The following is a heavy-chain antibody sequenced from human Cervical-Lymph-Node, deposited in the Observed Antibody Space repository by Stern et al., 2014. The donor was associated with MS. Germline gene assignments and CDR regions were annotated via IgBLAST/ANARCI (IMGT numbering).Heavy chain of an antibody. V-gene: IGHV2-70*04. CDR1: GFSLSTTGMR. D-gene: IGHD2-21*02. J-gene: IGHJ6*02. CDR3: ARTTDDVEV. Sequence: QVTLRESGPALMTPTQTLTLTCTFSGFSLSTTGMRVSWIRQPPGKALEWLARLDWDDEPFYSPSLKTRLTLSKDTSKNQVVLTMTNIDPGDTGTYYWARTTDDVEVWGPGTTVTVTS. CDR2: LDWDDEP.